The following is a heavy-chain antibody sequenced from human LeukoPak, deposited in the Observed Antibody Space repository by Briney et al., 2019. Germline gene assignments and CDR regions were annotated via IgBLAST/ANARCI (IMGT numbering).Heavy chain of an antibody. J-gene: IGHJ4*02. Sequence: GGSLRLSCAASGFTFSSYAMSWIRQAPGKGLDWVSYISSSGSTIYYADSVKGRFTISRDNAKNSLYLQMNSLRAEDTAVYYCARVYYYDSSGYPPPPDYWGQGTLVTVSS. CDR2: ISSSGSTI. V-gene: IGHV3-11*04. CDR1: GFTFSSYA. CDR3: ARVYYYDSSGYPPPPDY. D-gene: IGHD3-22*01.